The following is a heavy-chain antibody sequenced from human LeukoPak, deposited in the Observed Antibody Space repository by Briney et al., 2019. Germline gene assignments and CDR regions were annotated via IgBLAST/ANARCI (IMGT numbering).Heavy chain of an antibody. J-gene: IGHJ5*02. CDR3: AKEAQQTGRIPRNYYDSSGYYFS. V-gene: IGHV3-23*01. CDR1: GFTFSSYA. D-gene: IGHD3-22*01. CDR2: ISGSGGST. Sequence: PGGSLRLSCAASGFTFSSYAMSWVRQAPGKGLEWVSAISGSGGSTYYADSVKGRFTISRDNSKNTLYLQMNSLRAEDTAVYYCAKEAQQTGRIPRNYYDSSGYYFSWGQGTPGHRLL.